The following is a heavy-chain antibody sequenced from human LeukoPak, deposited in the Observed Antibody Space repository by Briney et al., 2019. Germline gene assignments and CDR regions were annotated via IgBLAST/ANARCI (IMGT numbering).Heavy chain of an antibody. V-gene: IGHV3-7*01. CDR3: ATPTRGGIAVTGTFGY. J-gene: IGHJ4*02. CDR1: GFTFSSYW. Sequence: GGSLRLSCAASGFTFSSYWMSWVRRAPGKGLEWVANIKQDGSEKYYVDSVKGRFTISRDNAKNSLYLQMNSLRAEDTAVYYCATPTRGGIAVTGTFGYWGQGTLVTVSS. D-gene: IGHD6-19*01. CDR2: IKQDGSEK.